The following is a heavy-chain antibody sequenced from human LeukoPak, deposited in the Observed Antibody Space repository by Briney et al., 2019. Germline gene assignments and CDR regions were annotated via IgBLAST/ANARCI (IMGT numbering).Heavy chain of an antibody. CDR1: GFTFSSYW. D-gene: IGHD2-2*01. J-gene: IGHJ6*02. V-gene: IGHV3-7*05. CDR3: ARDGPIVVVPAAMPYYYYGMDV. Sequence: GGSLRLSCAASGFTFSSYWMSWVRQAPGKGLEWVANIKQDGSEKDYVDSVKGRFTISRDNAKNSLYLQMNSLRAEDTAVYYCARDGPIVVVPAAMPYYYYGMDVWGQGTTVTVSS. CDR2: IKQDGSEK.